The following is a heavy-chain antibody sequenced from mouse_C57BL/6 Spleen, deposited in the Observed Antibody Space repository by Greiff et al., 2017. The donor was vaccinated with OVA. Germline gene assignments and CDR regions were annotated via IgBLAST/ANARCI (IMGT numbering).Heavy chain of an antibody. CDR2: ISYDGST. D-gene: IGHD4-1*01. Sequence: EVKLEESGPGLVKPSQSLSLTCSVTGYSITSGYYWNWLRQFPGNKLEWMGFISYDGSTNYNPSLKNRISITRDTSKNQFFLKLNSVTTEDTATYYCAILNWDGLDYWGQGTTLTVSS. CDR1: GYSITSGYY. J-gene: IGHJ2*01. V-gene: IGHV3-6*01. CDR3: AILNWDGLDY.